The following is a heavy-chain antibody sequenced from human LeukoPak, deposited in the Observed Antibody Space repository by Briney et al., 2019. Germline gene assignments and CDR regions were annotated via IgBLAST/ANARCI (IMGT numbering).Heavy chain of an antibody. V-gene: IGHV4-39*07. J-gene: IGHJ3*02. Sequence: MASETLSLTCTVSGGSISNYYWGWIRQPPGKGLEWIGNIFYSGSTYYSPSLKSRVTISLDTSRNQFSLKLNSVTAADTAVYYCAKSNGYGLVDIWGQGTMVTVSS. CDR1: GGSISNYY. D-gene: IGHD3-10*01. CDR3: AKSNGYGLVDI. CDR2: IFYSGST.